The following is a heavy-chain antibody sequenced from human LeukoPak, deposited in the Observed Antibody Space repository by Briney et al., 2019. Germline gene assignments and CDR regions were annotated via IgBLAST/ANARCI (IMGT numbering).Heavy chain of an antibody. Sequence: QAGGSLRLSCAASVFTFSSYEMNWVRQAPGEGLEWGSYISSSGSTIYYADSVKGRFNISRDNAKNSLYLQMNSLRAEDTAVYYCAELGITMIGGVWGKGTTVTISS. CDR1: VFTFSSYE. J-gene: IGHJ6*04. D-gene: IGHD3-10*02. CDR3: AELGITMIGGV. CDR2: ISSSGSTI. V-gene: IGHV3-48*03.